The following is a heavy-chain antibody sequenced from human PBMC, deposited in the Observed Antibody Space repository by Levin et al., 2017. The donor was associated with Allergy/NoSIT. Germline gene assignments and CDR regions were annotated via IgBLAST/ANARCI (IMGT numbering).Heavy chain of an antibody. V-gene: IGHV1-3*01. CDR3: ARGPLPPDY. CDR1: GYTFTNYA. Sequence: EASLKVSCKTSGYTFTNYAMHWVRQAPGQGLEWMGWITAGNGNTKYSQKFQGRLTITRDTSASTAYMELSSLRSEDTAVYYCARGPLPPDYWGQGTLVTVSS. CDR2: ITAGNGNT. J-gene: IGHJ4*02.